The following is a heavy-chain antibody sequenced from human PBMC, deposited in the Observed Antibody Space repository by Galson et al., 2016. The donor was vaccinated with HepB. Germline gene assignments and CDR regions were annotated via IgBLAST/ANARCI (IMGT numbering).Heavy chain of an antibody. D-gene: IGHD6-13*01. CDR3: RIGTAGIDY. CDR2: ITSNGYTP. J-gene: IGHJ4*02. Sequence: SLRLSCAASGFTFSSYTMSWVRQAPGKGLEWVSSITSNGYTPYYEDSVKGRFSISRDNSKNTLYLQMNSLGAEDTAVYYCRIGTAGIDYWGQGTLVTVSS. CDR1: GFTFSSYT. V-gene: IGHV3-23*01.